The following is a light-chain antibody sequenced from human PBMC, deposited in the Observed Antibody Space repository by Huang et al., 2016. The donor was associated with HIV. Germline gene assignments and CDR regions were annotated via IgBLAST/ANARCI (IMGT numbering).Light chain of an antibody. Sequence: DIVVTQSPLSLPVTPGEPASISCRSSQTLLHGCAYNDLDWYLQKPGQSPQLLIYLASKRASGVPDRFSGSGLGTDFTLEISRVEPEDVGVYYCIQTLQTPFTFGQGTRVEI. CDR3: IQTLQTPFT. CDR1: QTLLHGCAYND. CDR2: LAS. J-gene: IGKJ2*01. V-gene: IGKV2-28*01.